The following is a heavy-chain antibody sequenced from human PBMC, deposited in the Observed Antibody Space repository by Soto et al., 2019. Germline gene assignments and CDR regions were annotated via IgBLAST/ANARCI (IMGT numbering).Heavy chain of an antibody. CDR3: VRDLYRSATMPCLDH. D-gene: IGHD1-1*01. V-gene: IGHV3-23*01. CDR2: ISDTGGDS. Sequence: AGGSLRLSCATSGFTFSDHYMTWIRQAPGKGLEWVASISDTGGDSYYADSMDGRFTISRDNSKNTLYLQINSLRAEDTAVYYCVRDLYRSATMPCLDHWGQGTLVTVSS. J-gene: IGHJ4*02. CDR1: GFTFSDHY.